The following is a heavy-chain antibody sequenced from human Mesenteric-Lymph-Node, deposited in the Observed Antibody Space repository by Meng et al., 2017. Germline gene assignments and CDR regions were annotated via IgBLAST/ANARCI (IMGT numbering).Heavy chain of an antibody. Sequence: QIPLKESGPTLVNPPQTLPLTCTFSGFSLSTSGVGVGWIRQPPGKALECLAIIYGDDEKRYSPSLESRLTVTKDTSKNQVVLTMTNMVPVDTATYYCARAAARPSDWFDPWGQGTLVTVSS. CDR2: IYGDDEK. CDR3: ARAAARPSDWFDP. CDR1: GFSLSTSGVG. V-gene: IGHV2-5*02. J-gene: IGHJ5*02. D-gene: IGHD6-6*01.